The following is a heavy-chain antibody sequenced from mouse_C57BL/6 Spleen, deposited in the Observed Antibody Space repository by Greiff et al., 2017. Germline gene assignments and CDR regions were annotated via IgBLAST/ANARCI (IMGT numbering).Heavy chain of an antibody. CDR1: GYTFTSYW. CDR2: IYPSDSET. V-gene: IGHV1-61*01. D-gene: IGHD1-1*01. Sequence: QVQLQQPGAELVRPGSSVKLSCKASGYTFTSYWMDWVKQRPGQGLEWIGNIYPSDSETHYNQKFKDKATLTVDKSSNTAYMQLSSLTSEDSAVYYCAREYGSSYEGFAYWGQGTLVTVSA. J-gene: IGHJ3*01. CDR3: AREYGSSYEGFAY.